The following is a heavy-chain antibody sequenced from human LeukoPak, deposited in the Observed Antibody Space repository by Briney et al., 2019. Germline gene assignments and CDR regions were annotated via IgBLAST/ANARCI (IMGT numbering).Heavy chain of an antibody. Sequence: PAGSLRLSCSASGFSFNNYAVHWVRQAPGKGLEYVSGINSDGGTSHYADSAKGRFTISRDNSKNALYLQLSSLRPEDTALYYCVKTMVVFGGLIRTDAFDIWGQGTMVTVSS. CDR3: VKTMVVFGGLIRTDAFDI. D-gene: IGHD3-10*01. CDR2: INSDGGTS. V-gene: IGHV3-64D*06. J-gene: IGHJ3*02. CDR1: GFSFNNYA.